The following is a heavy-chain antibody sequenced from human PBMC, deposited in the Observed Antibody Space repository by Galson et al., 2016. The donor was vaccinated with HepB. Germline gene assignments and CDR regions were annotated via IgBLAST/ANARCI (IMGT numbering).Heavy chain of an antibody. J-gene: IGHJ4*02. Sequence: SLRLSCAASGITFSIYGMHWVRQAPGKGLEWVAVTWYDGSIKYYADSLKGRFTISRDNSKNTLYMQMNSLRAEDTAVYYCARDDFGDSIDYWGRGTLVTVSS. D-gene: IGHD4-17*01. CDR2: TWYDGSIK. V-gene: IGHV3-33*01. CDR1: GITFSIYG. CDR3: ARDDFGDSIDY.